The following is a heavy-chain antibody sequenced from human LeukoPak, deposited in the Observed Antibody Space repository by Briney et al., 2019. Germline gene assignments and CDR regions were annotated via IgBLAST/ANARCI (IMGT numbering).Heavy chain of an antibody. V-gene: IGHV4-39*01. Sequence: SETLSLTCTVSGGSISSSSYYWGWIRQPPGKWLEWIGSIYYSGSTYYNPSLKSRATISVDTSKNQCSRKLSSVTAADRPVFYCAKPAGPGAFDIWGQGTMVTVSS. J-gene: IGHJ3*02. CDR3: AKPAGPGAFDI. CDR1: GGSISSSSYY. CDR2: IYYSGST.